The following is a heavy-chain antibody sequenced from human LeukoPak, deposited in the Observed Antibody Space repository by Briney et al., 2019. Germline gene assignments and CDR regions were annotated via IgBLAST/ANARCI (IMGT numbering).Heavy chain of an antibody. D-gene: IGHD3-22*01. CDR2: ISGSGGST. Sequence: GGSLRLSCAASGVTFSSYAMSWVRQAPGKGLEWVSAISGSGGSTYYADSVKGRFTISRDNSKNTLYLQMNSLRAEDTAVYYCAKGYDSSGYPPFDYWGQGTLVTVSS. CDR3: AKGYDSSGYPPFDY. V-gene: IGHV3-23*01. J-gene: IGHJ4*02. CDR1: GVTFSSYA.